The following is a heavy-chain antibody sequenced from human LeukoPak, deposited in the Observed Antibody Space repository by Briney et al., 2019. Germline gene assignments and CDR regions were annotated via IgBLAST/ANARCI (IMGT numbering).Heavy chain of an antibody. Sequence: GSLRLSCAASGFTFSSYSMNWVRQAPGKGLEWIGEINHSGSTNYNPSLKSRVTISVDTSKNQFSLKLSSVTAADTAVYYCARDQGQWLASYYYYMDVWGKGTTVTISS. V-gene: IGHV4-34*01. CDR2: INHSGST. CDR1: GFTFSSYS. D-gene: IGHD6-19*01. CDR3: ARDQGQWLASYYYYMDV. J-gene: IGHJ6*03.